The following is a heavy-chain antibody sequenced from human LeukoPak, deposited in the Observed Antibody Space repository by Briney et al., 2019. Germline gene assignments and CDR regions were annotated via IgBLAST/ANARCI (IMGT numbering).Heavy chain of an antibody. D-gene: IGHD3-16*01. J-gene: IGHJ5*02. CDR2: IWYDGSNK. V-gene: IGHV3-33*03. CDR1: GFTFSSYD. CDR3: ASNMNGFDP. Sequence: GGSLRLSCAASGFTFSSYDMHWVRQAPGKGLEWVAVIWYDGSNKYYADSVKGRFTISRDNSKNTLYLQMNSLRAEDTAVYYCASNMNGFDPWGQGTLVTVSS.